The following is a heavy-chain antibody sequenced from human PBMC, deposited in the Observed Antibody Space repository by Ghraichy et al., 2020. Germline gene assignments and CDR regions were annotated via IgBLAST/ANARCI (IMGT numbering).Heavy chain of an antibody. CDR2: IKQDGSAK. Sequence: LSLTCAASGFTFSSYWMSWVRQAPGKGLEWVANIKQDGSAKYYVDSVKGRFTISRDNAKNSLYLQMNSLRAEDAAVYYCARVNGQIVVVIATFYGMDVGGQASTVTVSS. V-gene: IGHV3-7*01. J-gene: IGHJ6*01. CDR1: GFTFSSYW. CDR3: ARVNGQIVVVIATFYGMDV. D-gene: IGHD2-21*01.